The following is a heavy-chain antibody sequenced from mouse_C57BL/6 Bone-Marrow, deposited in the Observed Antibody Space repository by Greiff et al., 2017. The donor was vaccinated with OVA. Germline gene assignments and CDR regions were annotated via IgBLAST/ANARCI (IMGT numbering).Heavy chain of an antibody. V-gene: IGHV5-4*01. Sequence: EVMLVESGGGLVKPGGSLKLSCAASGFTFSSYAMSWVRQTPEKRLEWVATISDGGSYTYYPDNVKGRFTISRDNAKNNLYLQMSHLKSEDTAMYYCARDRGSHGYFDVWGTGTTVTVSS. D-gene: IGHD1-1*02. CDR2: ISDGGSYT. CDR3: ARDRGSHGYFDV. CDR1: GFTFSSYA. J-gene: IGHJ1*03.